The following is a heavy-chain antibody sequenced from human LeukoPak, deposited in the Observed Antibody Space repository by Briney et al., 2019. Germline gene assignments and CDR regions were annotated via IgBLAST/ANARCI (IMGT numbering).Heavy chain of an antibody. Sequence: PRGSLRLSCAAPGFTLSSYETNSGRQAPGKGVEWGSYINSSGRTINYADSLKGRFTISRDNAKNSLYLQMKSLRAEDTAVYYCARDQGYSGYPGNYYYYGMDVWGKGTTVTVSS. D-gene: IGHD5-12*01. V-gene: IGHV3-48*03. CDR1: GFTLSSYE. CDR3: ARDQGYSGYPGNYYYYGMDV. J-gene: IGHJ6*04. CDR2: INSSGRTI.